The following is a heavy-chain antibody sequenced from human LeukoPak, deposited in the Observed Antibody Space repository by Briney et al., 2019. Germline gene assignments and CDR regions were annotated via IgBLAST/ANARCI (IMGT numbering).Heavy chain of an antibody. Sequence: SETLSLTCTVSGGSISSYYWSWIRQPPGKGLEWIGYIYYSGSTNYNPSLESRVTISVDTSKNQFSLKLSSVTAADTAVYYCARRRYSYGYNYWGQGTLVTVSS. CDR3: ARRRYSYGYNY. V-gene: IGHV4-59*08. CDR1: GGSISSYY. D-gene: IGHD5-18*01. CDR2: IYYSGST. J-gene: IGHJ4*02.